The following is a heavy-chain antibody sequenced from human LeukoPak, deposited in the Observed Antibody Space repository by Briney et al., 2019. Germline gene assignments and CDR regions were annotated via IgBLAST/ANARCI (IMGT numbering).Heavy chain of an antibody. CDR3: ASLRVTMVRGLLPGYFDL. D-gene: IGHD3-10*01. CDR1: GGTFSSYA. Sequence: EASVKVSCKASGGTFSSYAISWVRQAPGQELEWMGGIIPIFGTANYAQKFQGRVTITADKSTSTAYVELSSLRSEDTAVYYCASLRVTMVRGLLPGYFDLWGRGTLVTVSS. V-gene: IGHV1-69*06. CDR2: IIPIFGTA. J-gene: IGHJ2*01.